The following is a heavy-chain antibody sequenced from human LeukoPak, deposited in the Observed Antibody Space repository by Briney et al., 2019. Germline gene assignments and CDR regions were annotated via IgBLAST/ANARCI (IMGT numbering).Heavy chain of an antibody. J-gene: IGHJ4*02. CDR2: ISGSSSST. V-gene: IGHV3-23*01. CDR3: AKRYCSSTSCYTNY. CDR1: GFTFSSYA. Sequence: QPGGSLRLSCAASGFTFSSYAMSWVRQAPGKGLEWVSAISGSSSSTYYADSVKGRFTISRDNSKNTLYLQMNSLRAEDTAVYYCAKRYCSSTSCYTNYWGQGTLVTVSS. D-gene: IGHD2-2*02.